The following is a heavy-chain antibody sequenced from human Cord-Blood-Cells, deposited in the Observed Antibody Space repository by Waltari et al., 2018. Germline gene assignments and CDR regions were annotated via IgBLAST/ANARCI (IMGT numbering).Heavy chain of an antibody. D-gene: IGHD6-6*01. CDR3: ARIRIVRAFDI. J-gene: IGHJ3*02. V-gene: IGHV3-7*01. Sequence: EVQLVESGGGLVQPGGSLRLSCAASGFTFSSYWMSWVRQAPGKGLEWVANIKQDGSEKYYVDSVKGLFTISRDNAKNSLYLQMNSLRAEDTAVYYCARIRIVRAFDIWGQGTMVTVSS. CDR2: IKQDGSEK. CDR1: GFTFSSYW.